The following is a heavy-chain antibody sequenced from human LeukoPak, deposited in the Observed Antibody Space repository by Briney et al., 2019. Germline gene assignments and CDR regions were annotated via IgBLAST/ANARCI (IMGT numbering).Heavy chain of an antibody. J-gene: IGHJ6*02. CDR2: ISGSGGST. CDR1: GFTFSSYA. Sequence: AGGSLRLSCAASGFTFSSYAMSWVRQAPGKGLEWVSAISGSGGSTYYADSVKGRFTISRDNSKNTLYLQMNSLRAEDTAVYYCARVGGGWYVYYGMDVWGQGTTVTVSS. CDR3: ARVGGGWYVYYGMDV. V-gene: IGHV3-23*01. D-gene: IGHD6-19*01.